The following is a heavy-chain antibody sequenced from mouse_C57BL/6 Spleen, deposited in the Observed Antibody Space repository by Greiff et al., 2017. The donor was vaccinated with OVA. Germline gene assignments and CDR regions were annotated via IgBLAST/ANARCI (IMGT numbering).Heavy chain of an antibody. D-gene: IGHD2-4*01. Sequence: QVQLQQPGAELVKPGASVKLSCKASGYTFTSYWMHWVKQRPGQGLEWIGMINPNSGSTNYNEKFKSKATLTVDKSSSTAYMQLSSLTSDDSAVYDCARSDYDYEPYAMDYWGQGTSVTVSS. CDR1: GYTFTSYW. CDR2: INPNSGST. CDR3: ARSDYDYEPYAMDY. J-gene: IGHJ4*01. V-gene: IGHV1-64*01.